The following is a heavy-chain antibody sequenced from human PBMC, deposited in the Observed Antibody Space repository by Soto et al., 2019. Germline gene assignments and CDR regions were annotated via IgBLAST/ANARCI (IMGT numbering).Heavy chain of an antibody. Sequence: GASVKVSCKASGYTFTSYYMHWVRQAPGQGLEWMGIINPSGGSTSYAQKFQGRVTMTRDTSTSTVYMELSSPRSEDTAVYYCARDLFDTRHYDYWGQGTLVTVSS. CDR1: GYTFTSYY. V-gene: IGHV1-46*03. J-gene: IGHJ4*02. D-gene: IGHD2-21*01. CDR3: ARDLFDTRHYDY. CDR2: INPSGGST.